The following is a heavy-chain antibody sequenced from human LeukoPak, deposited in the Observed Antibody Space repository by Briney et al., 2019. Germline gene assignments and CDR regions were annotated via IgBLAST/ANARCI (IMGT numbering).Heavy chain of an antibody. D-gene: IGHD3-10*01. Sequence: PETLSLTCAVYGGSFSGYYWSWIRQPPGKGLEWIGEINHSGSTNYNPSLKSRVTISVDTSKNQFSLKLSSVTAADTAVYYCARGQNGSGSYYNPGPPDYWGQGTLVTVSS. J-gene: IGHJ4*02. CDR3: ARGQNGSGSYYNPGPPDY. CDR2: INHSGST. V-gene: IGHV4-34*01. CDR1: GGSFSGYY.